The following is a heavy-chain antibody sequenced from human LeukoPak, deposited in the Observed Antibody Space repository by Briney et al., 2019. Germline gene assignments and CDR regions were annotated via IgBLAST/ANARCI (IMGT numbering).Heavy chain of an antibody. V-gene: IGHV1-8*03. CDR2: MNPNSGNT. CDR3: ASEKTGYSSSWLPHY. Sequence: AASVKVSCKASGYTFTSYDINWVRQATGQGLEWMGWMNPNSGNTGYAQKFQGRVTITRDTSASTAYMELSSLRSEDTAVYYCASEKTGYSSSWLPHYWGQGTLVTVSS. CDR1: GYTFTSYD. J-gene: IGHJ4*02. D-gene: IGHD6-13*01.